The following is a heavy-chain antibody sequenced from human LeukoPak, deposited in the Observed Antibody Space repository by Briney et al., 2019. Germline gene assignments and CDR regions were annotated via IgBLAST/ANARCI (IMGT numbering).Heavy chain of an antibody. V-gene: IGHV3-30*03. CDR1: GFTFSSYA. J-gene: IGHJ4*02. CDR3: AMDKS. CDR2: ISYDGSNE. D-gene: IGHD2-2*03. Sequence: PGRSLRLSYAASGFTFSSYAMHWVRQVPGKGLEWVAVISYDGSNEYYVDSVKGRFTISRDNSKNTLYLEMNSLRAEDTAVYYCAMDKSWGQGTLVTVSS.